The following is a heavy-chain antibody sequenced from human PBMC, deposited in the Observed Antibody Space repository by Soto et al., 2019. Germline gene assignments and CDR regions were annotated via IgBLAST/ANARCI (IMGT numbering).Heavy chain of an antibody. D-gene: IGHD1-26*01. V-gene: IGHV4-59*01. Sequence: SETLSLTCTISGGSISVYYWSWVRQPPGHELEWIGYIYASGSPYYNPSLRSRVTISADTSKNQIPLKFTSPTAADTAVYYCARGVGSSPPRYWGRGTLVTVSS. CDR3: ARGVGSSPPRY. CDR1: GGSISVYY. CDR2: IYASGSP. J-gene: IGHJ4*02.